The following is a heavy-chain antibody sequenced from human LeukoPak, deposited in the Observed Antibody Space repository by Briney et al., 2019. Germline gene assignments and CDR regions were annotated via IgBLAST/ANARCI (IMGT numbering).Heavy chain of an antibody. CDR1: GFTFSSYA. Sequence: GGSLRLSCAASGFTFSSYAMSWVRQAPGKGLEWVSAISGSGGSTYYADSVKGRFTLSRDNSKNTLYLQMNSLRAEDTAVFYCAKGGARLHSYYLDYWGQGTLVTVSS. CDR2: ISGSGGST. J-gene: IGHJ4*02. CDR3: AKGGARLHSYYLDY. V-gene: IGHV3-23*01. D-gene: IGHD1-26*01.